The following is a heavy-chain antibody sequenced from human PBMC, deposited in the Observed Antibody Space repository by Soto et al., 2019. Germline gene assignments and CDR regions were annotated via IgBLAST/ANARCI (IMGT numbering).Heavy chain of an antibody. CDR2: SYYNGTT. J-gene: IGHJ6*02. V-gene: IGHV3-53*01. D-gene: IGHD3-10*01. Sequence: GGSLRLSCAASGLTVGDNYMSWVRQAPGMGVEWVSASYYNGTTYYADSVKGRFTVSRDTSKNTLSLQMDSLRVEDTAVYYCVRPLSSGRNYGKDVWGQGTTVTVSS. CDR1: GLTVGDNY. CDR3: VRPLSSGRNYGKDV.